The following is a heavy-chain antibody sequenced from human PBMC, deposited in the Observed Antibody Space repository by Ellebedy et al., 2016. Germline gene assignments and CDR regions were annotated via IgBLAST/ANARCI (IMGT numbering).Heavy chain of an antibody. D-gene: IGHD4-17*01. V-gene: IGHV3-30-3*01. J-gene: IGHJ3*02. CDR2: ISYDGSNK. CDR1: GFTFSSYA. CDR3: GSGGVTTEPDDAFDI. Sequence: GESLKISXAASGFTFSSYAMHWVRQAPGKGLEWVAVISYDGSNKYYADSVKGRFTISRDNSKNTLYLQMNSLRAEDTAVYYCGSGGVTTEPDDAFDIWGQGTMVTVSS.